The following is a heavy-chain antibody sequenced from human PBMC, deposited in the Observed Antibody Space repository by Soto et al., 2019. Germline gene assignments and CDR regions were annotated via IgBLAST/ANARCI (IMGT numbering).Heavy chain of an antibody. V-gene: IGHV1-69*13. CDR2: IIPIFGTA. CDR1: GGTFSSYA. D-gene: IGHD3-22*01. CDR3: ARDGLSGNWFDP. Sequence: GASVKVSCKASGGTFSSYAISWVRQAPGQGLEWMGGIIPIFGTANYAQKFQGRVTITADESTSTAYMELSSLRSEDTSVYYCARDGLSGNWFDPWGQGTLVTVSS. J-gene: IGHJ5*02.